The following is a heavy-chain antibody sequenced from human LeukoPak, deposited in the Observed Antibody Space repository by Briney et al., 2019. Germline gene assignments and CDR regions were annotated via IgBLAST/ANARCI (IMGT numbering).Heavy chain of an antibody. V-gene: IGHV4-4*07. D-gene: IGHD3-22*01. CDR2: MYSSGST. J-gene: IGHJ4*02. CDR1: GGSISGYY. Sequence: PSETLSLTCTVSGGSISGYYWNWIRQPAGKVLEWIGRMYSSGSTSYNPSLTSRVTMSVDTSENQFSLNLNSVTAADTAFYYCARGRAYYDSSGFFNYWGQGILVTVSS. CDR3: ARGRAYYDSSGFFNY.